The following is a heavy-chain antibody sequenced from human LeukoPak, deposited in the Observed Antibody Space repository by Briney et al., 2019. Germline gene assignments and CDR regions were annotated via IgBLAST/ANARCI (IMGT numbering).Heavy chain of an antibody. CDR3: AKGGSFYDSRGFADY. CDR2: ISGSGSST. V-gene: IGHV3-23*01. J-gene: IGHJ4*02. D-gene: IGHD3-22*01. Sequence: GGSLRLSCAASGFTFSSYAMSWVRQAPGKGLEWVSAISGSGSSTYYADSVKGRFTISRDNSKNTLSLQMNSLRAEDTAVYYGAKGGSFYDSRGFADYWGQGTLVTVSS. CDR1: GFTFSSYA.